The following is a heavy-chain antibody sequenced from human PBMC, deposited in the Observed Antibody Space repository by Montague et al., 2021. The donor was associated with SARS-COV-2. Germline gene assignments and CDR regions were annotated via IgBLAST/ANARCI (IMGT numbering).Heavy chain of an antibody. V-gene: IGHV4-61*02. D-gene: IGHD4-17*01. Sequence: TLSLTCTVSGGSIRSGSYYWSWIRQPAGKGLEWIGRIYSSGSTNYNPSLKSRVTVSVDTSKNQFSLKVSSVTTADTAVYYCARDYGDYSYYYGLAVWGQGTTVTVSS. J-gene: IGHJ6*02. CDR2: IYSSGST. CDR1: GGSIRSGSYY. CDR3: ARDYGDYSYYYGLAV.